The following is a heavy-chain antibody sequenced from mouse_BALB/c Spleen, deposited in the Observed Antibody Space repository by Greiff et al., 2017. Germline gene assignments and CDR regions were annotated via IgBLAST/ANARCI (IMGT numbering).Heavy chain of an antibody. CDR2: ISYSGST. D-gene: IGHD1-2*01. Sequence: EVHLVESGPGLVKPSQSLSLTCTVTGYSITSDYAWNWIRQFPGNKLEWMGYISYSGSTSYNPSLKSRISITRDTSKNQFFLQLNSVTTEDTATYYCARSTLRLRKDYYAMDYWGQGTSVTVSS. J-gene: IGHJ4*01. CDR3: ARSTLRLRKDYYAMDY. CDR1: GYSITSDYA. V-gene: IGHV3-2*02.